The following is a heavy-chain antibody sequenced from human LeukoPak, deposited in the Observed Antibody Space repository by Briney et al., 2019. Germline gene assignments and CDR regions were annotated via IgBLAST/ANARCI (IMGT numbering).Heavy chain of an antibody. D-gene: IGHD4-17*01. Sequence: ASVKVSCKPSGYTFRTHGLSWVRQAPGQGLEWMGWISSYNGYTNYAHKVQGRLTMTTDTSTSTAYMELRSLRSDDTAVYYCARGNDYGDPLDYWGQGTQVTVSS. CDR2: ISSYNGYT. CDR3: ARGNDYGDPLDY. J-gene: IGHJ4*02. V-gene: IGHV1-18*01. CDR1: GYTFRTHG.